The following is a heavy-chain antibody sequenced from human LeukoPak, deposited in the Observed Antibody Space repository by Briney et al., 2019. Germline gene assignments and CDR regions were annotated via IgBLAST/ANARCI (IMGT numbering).Heavy chain of an antibody. CDR2: ISAYNGTT. D-gene: IGHD5-24*01. J-gene: IGHJ4*02. CDR1: GYTFTIYG. V-gene: IGHV1-18*01. Sequence: ASVTVSFTSSGYTFTIYGISWVRQAPGQGLGWMGWISAYNGTTNYAQKLQGRVTMTTDTSTSTAYMELRSLRSDDTAVYYCAIVEMATTPFDYWGQGTLVTVSS. CDR3: AIVEMATTPFDY.